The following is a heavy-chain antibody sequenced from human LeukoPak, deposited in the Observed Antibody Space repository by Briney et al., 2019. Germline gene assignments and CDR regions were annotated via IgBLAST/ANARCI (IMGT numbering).Heavy chain of an antibody. CDR1: GFTFSDYY. Sequence: GGSLRLSCAASGFTFSDYYMSWIRQAPGKGLEWVAVISYDGSNKYYADSVKGRFTISRDNSKNTLYLQMNSLRAEDTAVYYCAREGLQVGAIDYWGQGTLVTVSS. J-gene: IGHJ4*02. D-gene: IGHD1-26*01. V-gene: IGHV3-30-3*01. CDR3: AREGLQVGAIDY. CDR2: ISYDGSNK.